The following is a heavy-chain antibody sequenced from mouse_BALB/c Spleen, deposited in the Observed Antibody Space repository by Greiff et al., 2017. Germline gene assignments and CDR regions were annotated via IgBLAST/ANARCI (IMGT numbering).Heavy chain of an antibody. D-gene: IGHD2-2*01. CDR2: ISSGGST. V-gene: IGHV5-6-5*01. CDR1: GFTFSSYA. J-gene: IGHJ2*01. Sequence: EVQLVESGGGLVKPGGSLKLSCAASGFTFSSYAMSWVRQTPEKRLEWVASISSGGSTYYPDSVKGRFTISRDNARNILYLQMSSLRSEDTAMYYCAREAYGYDGDPYFDYWGQGTTLTVSS. CDR3: AREAYGYDGDPYFDY.